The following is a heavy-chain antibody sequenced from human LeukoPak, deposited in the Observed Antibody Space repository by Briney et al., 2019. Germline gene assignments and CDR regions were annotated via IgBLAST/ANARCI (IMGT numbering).Heavy chain of an antibody. CDR1: GFTFGDYA. D-gene: IGHD1-1*01. J-gene: IGHJ4*02. CDR3: ARDHNYAFDN. CDR2: IGISSGNT. V-gene: IGHV3-11*06. Sequence: GGSLRLSCTASGFTFGDYAMSWFRQAPGKGLEWISYIGISSGNTKYADSVKGRFTISGDNAKNSLYLQMNSLRVEDTAVYYCARDHNYAFDNWGQGTLVTVSS.